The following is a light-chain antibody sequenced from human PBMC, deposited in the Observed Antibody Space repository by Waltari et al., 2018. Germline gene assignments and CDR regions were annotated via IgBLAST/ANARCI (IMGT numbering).Light chain of an antibody. CDR1: SSDIGAYYF. J-gene: IGLJ3*02. V-gene: IGLV2-11*01. CDR2: DIN. CDR3: CAHAGRQLHWV. Sequence: QSALTQPRSVSGSPGQSVAISCTGTSSDIGAYYFVSWYQQYPGKVPKLIIYDINKRPPGVPVRFPGSKSANTASRTISGLQADDEADYYCCAHAGRQLHWVFGEGTKLTVL.